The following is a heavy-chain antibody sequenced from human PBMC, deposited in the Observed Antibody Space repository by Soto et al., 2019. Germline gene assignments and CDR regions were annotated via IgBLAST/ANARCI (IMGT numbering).Heavy chain of an antibody. Sequence: QVQLVESGGSVVQPGRSLRLSCAASGFTFSSYGMHWVRQAPGKGLEWVAVIWYDGSNKYYADSVKGRFTISRDNSKNTLYLQMNSLRAEDTAVYYCARDPIYYDFWSGYPANYGMDVWGQGTTVTVSS. J-gene: IGHJ6*02. D-gene: IGHD3-3*01. CDR3: ARDPIYYDFWSGYPANYGMDV. V-gene: IGHV3-33*01. CDR1: GFTFSSYG. CDR2: IWYDGSNK.